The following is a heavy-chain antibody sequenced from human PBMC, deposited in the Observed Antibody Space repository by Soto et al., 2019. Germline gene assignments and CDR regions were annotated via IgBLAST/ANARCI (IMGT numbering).Heavy chain of an antibody. CDR2: INSDGSNT. CDR3: AKGGCSSTSFLDY. Sequence: GGSLRLSCAASGFTFSTYWMHWVRQAPGKGLVWVSRINSDGSNTDYADSVKGRFTISRDNAKNTLYLQMNSLRAEDTAVYYCAKGGCSSTSFLDYWGQGTLVTVSS. J-gene: IGHJ4*02. D-gene: IGHD2-2*01. CDR1: GFTFSTYW. V-gene: IGHV3-74*01.